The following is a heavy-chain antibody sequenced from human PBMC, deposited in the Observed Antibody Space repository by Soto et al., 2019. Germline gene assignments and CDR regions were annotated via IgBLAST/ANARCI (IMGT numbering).Heavy chain of an antibody. D-gene: IGHD3-16*01. Sequence: QGQLVESGGGVVRPGGSLKIYCEASGVSIRGYGMHWVRQVPGRGLEWVAVVSEDGTVQRYLDAVKGRFYISRDNPKNTAFLQMYRPSTEDTAIYFCAKDFQRGLHAFALWGQGTVVTVSS. CDR1: GVSIRGYG. J-gene: IGHJ4*03. CDR3: AKDFQRGLHAFAL. CDR2: VSEDGTVQ. V-gene: IGHV3-30*18.